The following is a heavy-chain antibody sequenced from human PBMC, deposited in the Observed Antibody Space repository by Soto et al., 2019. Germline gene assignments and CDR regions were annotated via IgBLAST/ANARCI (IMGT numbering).Heavy chain of an antibody. CDR3: AKDTYYYDRSGYYTYDH. V-gene: IGHV3-30*18. D-gene: IGHD3-22*01. CDR1: GFTFSNAW. Sequence: PGGSLRLSCAASGFTFSNAWMNWVRQAPGKGPEWVASVSYDGSNKHYADSVKGRFTISRDNSRNTLDLQMNSLRAEDTAVYYCAKDTYYYDRSGYYTYDHWGQGTQVTVSS. CDR2: VSYDGSNK. J-gene: IGHJ4*02.